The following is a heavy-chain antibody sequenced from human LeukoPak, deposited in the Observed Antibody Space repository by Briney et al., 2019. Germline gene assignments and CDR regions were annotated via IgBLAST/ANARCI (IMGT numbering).Heavy chain of an antibody. V-gene: IGHV1-18*01. CDR1: GYTFTSYG. CDR2: ISAYNGNT. Sequence: ASVKVSCTASGYTFTSYGISRVRQAPGQGLEWMGWISAYNGNTNYAQKLQGRVTMTTDTSTSTAYMELRSLRSDDTAVYYCARGVYGDYVYNYWGQGTLVTVSS. CDR3: ARGVYGDYVYNY. J-gene: IGHJ4*02. D-gene: IGHD4-17*01.